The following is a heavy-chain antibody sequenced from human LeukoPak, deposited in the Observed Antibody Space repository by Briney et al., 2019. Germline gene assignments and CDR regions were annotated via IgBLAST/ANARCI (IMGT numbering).Heavy chain of an antibody. V-gene: IGHV3-23*01. Sequence: VGSLRLSCAASGFTFSSYAMSWVRQAPGKGLEWVSAISGSGGSTYYADSVKGRFTISRDNSKNTLHLQMNSLRAEDTAVYYCAKFLPTHIVVANYYFDYWGQGTLVTVSS. CDR1: GFTFSSYA. D-gene: IGHD2-21*01. CDR3: AKFLPTHIVVANYYFDY. J-gene: IGHJ4*02. CDR2: ISGSGGST.